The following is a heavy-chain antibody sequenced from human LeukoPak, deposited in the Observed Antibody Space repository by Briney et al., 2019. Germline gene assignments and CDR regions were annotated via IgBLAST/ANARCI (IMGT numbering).Heavy chain of an antibody. CDR2: INPNSGGT. CDR3: ARVGSGTPADAFDI. Sequence: ASVKVSCKASGYTFTGYYMHWVRQALGQGLEWMGWINPNSGGTNYAQKFQGRVTMTRDTSISTAYMELSRLRSDDTAVYYCARVGSGTPADAFDIWGQGTMVTVSS. J-gene: IGHJ3*02. CDR1: GYTFTGYY. D-gene: IGHD6-19*01. V-gene: IGHV1-2*02.